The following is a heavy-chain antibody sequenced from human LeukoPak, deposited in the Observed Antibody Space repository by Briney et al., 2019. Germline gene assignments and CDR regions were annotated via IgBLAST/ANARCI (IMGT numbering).Heavy chain of an antibody. Sequence: GGSLRLSCAASGFTFSVYEMNWVRQAPGKGLEWSSYITSGGGTIYYADSVKGRFTISRDNAKNSLYLQMNSLRADDTATYYCARGFNYAFDYWGQGTLVTVSS. CDR2: ITSGGGTI. CDR1: GFTFSVYE. J-gene: IGHJ4*02. CDR3: ARGFNYAFDY. V-gene: IGHV3-48*03. D-gene: IGHD2-2*01.